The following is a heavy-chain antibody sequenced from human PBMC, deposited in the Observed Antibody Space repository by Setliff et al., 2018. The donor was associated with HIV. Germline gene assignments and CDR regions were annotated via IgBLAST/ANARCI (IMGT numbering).Heavy chain of an antibody. D-gene: IGHD2-21*01. J-gene: IGHJ4*02. Sequence: SETLSLTCTVSGGSISRSTHHWAWIRQPPGKGLEWLGALSSKGQAYYNPSLKSRVAISIDSSKNLFSLMLDSLTDADTAVYYCAAQDLDLVKYYYMDYWGPGALVTVSS. CDR3: AAQDLDLVKYYYMDY. V-gene: IGHV4-39*07. CDR2: LSSKGQA. CDR1: GGSISRSTHH.